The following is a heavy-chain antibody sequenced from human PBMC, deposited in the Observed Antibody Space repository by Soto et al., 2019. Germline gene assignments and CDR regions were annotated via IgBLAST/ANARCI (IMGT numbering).Heavy chain of an antibody. J-gene: IGHJ6*02. CDR2: ISSSSSYI. V-gene: IGHV3-21*01. D-gene: IGHD6-13*01. CDR3: VRDFMSSSWRPYYYYYGMDV. Sequence: VGSLRLSCAASGFTFSSYSMNWVRQAPGKGLEWVSSISSSSSYIYYADSVKGRFTISRDNAKNSLYLQMNSLRAEDTAVYYCVRDFMSSSWRPYYYYYGMDVWGQGTTVTVSS. CDR1: GFTFSSYS.